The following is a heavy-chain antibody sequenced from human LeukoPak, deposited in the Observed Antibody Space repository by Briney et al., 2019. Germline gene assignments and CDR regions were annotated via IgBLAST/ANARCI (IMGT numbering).Heavy chain of an antibody. J-gene: IGHJ4*02. CDR3: ARGDYYDSSGHFDY. D-gene: IGHD3-22*01. CDR2: IKEDGSEK. V-gene: IGHV3-7*04. CDR1: GFMFSSYW. Sequence: GGSLRLSCAASGFMFSSYWMSWVRQAPGKGLEWVADIKEDGSEKSYVDSVKGRFTISRDNAKNSLYLQMNSLRAEDTAVYYCARGDYYDSSGHFDYWGQGTLVTVSS.